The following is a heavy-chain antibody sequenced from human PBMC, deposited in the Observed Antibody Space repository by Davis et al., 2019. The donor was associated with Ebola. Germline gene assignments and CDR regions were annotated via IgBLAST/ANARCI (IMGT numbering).Heavy chain of an antibody. D-gene: IGHD3-9*01. CDR1: GYTFTSYG. Sequence: ASVKVSCKASGYTFTSYGISWVRQAPGQRLEWMGWINAGNGNTKYSQKFQGRVTITRDTSTSTAYMELRSLRSDDTAVYYCARGRYFDWSLRYYYGMDVWGQGTTVTVSS. CDR3: ARGRYFDWSLRYYYGMDV. CDR2: INAGNGNT. J-gene: IGHJ6*02. V-gene: IGHV1-18*01.